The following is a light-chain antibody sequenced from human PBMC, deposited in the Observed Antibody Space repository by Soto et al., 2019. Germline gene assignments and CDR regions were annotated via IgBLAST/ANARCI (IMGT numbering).Light chain of an antibody. J-gene: IGKJ5*01. CDR3: QQYGSSPSIA. Sequence: EIVLTQSPGTLSLSPGERATLSCRSSQSVSRRYLAWYQQKPGQAPRPLIYGASSRSTGIPDRFSGSGSGTDFNLTISRLEPEDFAVYYCQQYGSSPSIAFGQGTRLEMK. CDR1: QSVSRRY. CDR2: GAS. V-gene: IGKV3-20*01.